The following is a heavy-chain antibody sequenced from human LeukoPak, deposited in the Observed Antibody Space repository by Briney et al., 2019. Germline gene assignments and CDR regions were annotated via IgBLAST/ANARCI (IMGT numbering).Heavy chain of an antibody. V-gene: IGHV1-69*05. CDR2: IIPIFGTA. CDR3: ARVDYGGKGGYFDY. CDR1: GGTFSSYA. Sequence: SVKVSCKASGGTFSSYAISWVRQAPGQGLEWVGGIIPIFGTANYAQKFQGRVTITTDESTSTAYMELSSLRSEDTAVYYCARVDYGGKGGYFDYWGQGTLVTVSS. J-gene: IGHJ4*02. D-gene: IGHD4-23*01.